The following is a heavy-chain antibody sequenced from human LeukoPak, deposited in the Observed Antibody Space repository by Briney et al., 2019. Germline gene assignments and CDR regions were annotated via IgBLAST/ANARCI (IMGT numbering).Heavy chain of an antibody. CDR1: GGSISSGSYY. CDR2: IYTSGST. J-gene: IGHJ4*02. V-gene: IGHV4-61*02. D-gene: IGHD4-17*01. CDR3: AREIYGDYGAFDY. Sequence: SETLSLXCTVSGGSISSGSYYWSWIRQPAGKGLEWIGRIYTSGSTNYNPSLKSRVTISVDTSKNQFSLKLSSVTAADTAVYYCAREIYGDYGAFDYWGQGNLVTVSS.